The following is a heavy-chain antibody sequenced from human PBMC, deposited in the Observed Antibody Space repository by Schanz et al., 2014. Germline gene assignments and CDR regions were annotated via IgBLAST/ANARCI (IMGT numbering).Heavy chain of an antibody. CDR2: INPYDGST. V-gene: IGHV1-46*01. Sequence: QVQLVQSGAEVKKPGASVKVSCKASGYTFTSQYMHWVRQAPGQGLEWMGLINPYDGSTSNAQKLQGRVTITRDTSTSTVYMQLSSLTSDDTAVYYCARGDILTGLYPYYFDSWGQGTLVTVSS. CDR1: GYTFTSQY. J-gene: IGHJ4*02. CDR3: ARGDILTGLYPYYFDS. D-gene: IGHD3-9*01.